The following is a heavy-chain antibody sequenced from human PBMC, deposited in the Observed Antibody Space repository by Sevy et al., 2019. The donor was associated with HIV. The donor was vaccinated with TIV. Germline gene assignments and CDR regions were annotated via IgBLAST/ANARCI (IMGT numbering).Heavy chain of an antibody. J-gene: IGHJ4*02. Sequence: GGSLRLSCAASGFTFSTYSMNWVRQAPGKGLEWLSSISDDSRYIYYSDSVKGRFTISRANAKKFLFLQMNNLRVEDTNIYYCARDFTVFGVVSGIDYWGQGNLVTVSS. CDR3: ARDFTVFGVVSGIDY. CDR2: ISDDSRYI. V-gene: IGHV3-21*04. D-gene: IGHD3-3*01. CDR1: GFTFSTYS.